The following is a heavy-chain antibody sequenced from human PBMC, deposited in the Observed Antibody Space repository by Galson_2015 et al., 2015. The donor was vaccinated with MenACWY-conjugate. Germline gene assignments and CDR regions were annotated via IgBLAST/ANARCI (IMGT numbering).Heavy chain of an antibody. Sequence: SLRLSCAASGFIVSNNYMSWVRQAPGKGLEWVSILYSGGNTYYADSVKGRFTTSRDNSENTLYLQMNSLRVEDTAIYYCARVVVVTGTFDYFDYWGQGILVTVSS. CDR3: ARVVVVTGTFDYFDY. CDR1: GFIVSNNY. CDR2: LYSGGNT. D-gene: IGHD6-19*01. J-gene: IGHJ4*02. V-gene: IGHV3-53*01.